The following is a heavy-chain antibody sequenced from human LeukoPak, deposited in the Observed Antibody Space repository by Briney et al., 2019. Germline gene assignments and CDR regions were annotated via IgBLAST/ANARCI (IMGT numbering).Heavy chain of an antibody. D-gene: IGHD3-10*01. Sequence: GGFLRLSCAASGFTFDDYAMHWVRQAPGKGLEWVSGISWNSGSIGYADSVKGRFTISRDNAKNSLYLQMNSLRAEDTALYYCAKDSRQGFGELKRSYGMDVWGQGTTVTVSS. CDR1: GFTFDDYA. V-gene: IGHV3-9*01. J-gene: IGHJ6*02. CDR3: AKDSRQGFGELKRSYGMDV. CDR2: ISWNSGSI.